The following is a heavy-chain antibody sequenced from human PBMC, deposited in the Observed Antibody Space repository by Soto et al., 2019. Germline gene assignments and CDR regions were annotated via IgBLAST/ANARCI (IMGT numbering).Heavy chain of an antibody. CDR3: AKDRRYPHWVWFDP. D-gene: IGHD3-9*01. J-gene: IGHJ5*02. CDR2: ISGSGGST. CDR1: GFTLSSYA. Sequence: XGSLRLSCSASGFTLSSYAMSWVRQAPGKGLEWVSAISGSGGSTYYADSVKGRFTISRDNSKNTLYLQMNSLRAEDTAVYYCAKDRRYPHWVWFDPWGQGTLVTVSS. V-gene: IGHV3-23*01.